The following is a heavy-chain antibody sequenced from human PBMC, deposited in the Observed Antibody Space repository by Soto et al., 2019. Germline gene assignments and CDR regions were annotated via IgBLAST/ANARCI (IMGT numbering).Heavy chain of an antibody. CDR1: GDSISSNGYY. D-gene: IGHD6-19*01. V-gene: IGHV4-31*03. CDR2: IHYSGST. J-gene: IGHJ4*01. Sequence: SETLSLTCFVSGDSISSNGYYWSWIRQHPGKGLEWIGYIHYSGSTYYNPSLKSRLTISLDTSKKQFSLKLSSVTAADTAVYYCARVHVMVVAGSTFDYWGHGTLVTVSS. CDR3: ARVHVMVVAGSTFDY.